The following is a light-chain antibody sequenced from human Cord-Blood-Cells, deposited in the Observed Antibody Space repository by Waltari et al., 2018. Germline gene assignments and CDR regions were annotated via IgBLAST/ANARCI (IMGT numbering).Light chain of an antibody. V-gene: IGLV3-21*04. CDR1: NIGSKS. Sequence: SYVLTQPPSVSVAPGKTARNTCGGNNIGSKSVHWYQQKPGQAPVLGIYSDSDRPSGIPERFSGSNSGNTATLTISRVEAGDEADYYCQVWDSSSDHVVFGGGAKLTVL. J-gene: IGLJ2*01. CDR3: QVWDSSSDHVV. CDR2: SDS.